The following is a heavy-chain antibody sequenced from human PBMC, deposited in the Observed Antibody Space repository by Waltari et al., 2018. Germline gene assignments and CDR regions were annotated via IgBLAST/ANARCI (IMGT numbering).Heavy chain of an antibody. Sequence: QLQLQESGPGLVKPSETLSLTCTVSGGSISSSSYSWGWIRQPPGKGLEWIGSIYYSGSTDYNPSLKSRVTISVDTSKNQFSLKLSSVTAADTAVYYCASLDTAMVDYWGQGTLVTVSS. D-gene: IGHD5-18*01. J-gene: IGHJ4*02. CDR2: IYYSGST. CDR1: GGSISSSSYS. CDR3: ASLDTAMVDY. V-gene: IGHV4-39*01.